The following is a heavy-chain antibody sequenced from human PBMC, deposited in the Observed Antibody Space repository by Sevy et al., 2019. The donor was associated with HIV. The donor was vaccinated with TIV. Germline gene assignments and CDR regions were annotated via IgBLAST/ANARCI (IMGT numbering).Heavy chain of an antibody. Sequence: SETLSLTCAVSGGSISSSNWWSWVRQPPGKGLEWIGEIYHSGSTNCNPSLKSRVTISVDKSKNQFSLKLSSVTAADTAVYYCARLRFLEWFYFDYWGQGTLVTVSS. CDR3: ARLRFLEWFYFDY. D-gene: IGHD3-3*01. V-gene: IGHV4-4*02. CDR1: GGSISSSNW. J-gene: IGHJ4*02. CDR2: IYHSGST.